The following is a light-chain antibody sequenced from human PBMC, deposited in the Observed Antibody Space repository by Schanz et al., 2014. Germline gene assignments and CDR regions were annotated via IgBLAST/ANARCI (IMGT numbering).Light chain of an antibody. J-gene: IGLJ2*01. CDR3: SSYSSTNTVV. Sequence: QSALTQPPSASGSPGQSVTISCTGTSSDVGGYNYVSWYQHHPGKAPKLMIYDVSNRPSGVSDRFSGSKSANTASLTISGLQAEDEAHYYCSSYSSTNTVVFGGGTKLTVL. CDR1: SSDVGGYNY. CDR2: DVS. V-gene: IGLV2-14*03.